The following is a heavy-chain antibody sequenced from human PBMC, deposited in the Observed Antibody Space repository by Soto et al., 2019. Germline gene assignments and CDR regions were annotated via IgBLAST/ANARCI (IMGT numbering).Heavy chain of an antibody. Sequence: QVQLQQWGAGLLKPSETLSLTCAVYGGSFSGYYWSWIRQPPGKGLEWIGEINHSGSTNYNPSLKSRVTISVDTSKNQFSLKLSSVTAADTAVYYCARGGGGFLEWSKVYYYYYMDVWGKGTTVTVSS. CDR2: INHSGST. CDR1: GGSFSGYY. CDR3: ARGGGGFLEWSKVYYYYYMDV. J-gene: IGHJ6*03. V-gene: IGHV4-34*01. D-gene: IGHD3-3*01.